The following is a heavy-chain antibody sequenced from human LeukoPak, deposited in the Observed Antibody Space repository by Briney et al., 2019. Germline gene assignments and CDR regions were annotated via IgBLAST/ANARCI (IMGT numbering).Heavy chain of an antibody. CDR1: GFTFRSYW. CDR2: INSDGSST. CDR3: ASGAVVVIANAHAFDI. D-gene: IGHD2-21*01. J-gene: IGHJ3*02. Sequence: GGSLRLSCAASGFTFRSYWMHWVRQAPGKGLVWVSRINSDGSSTSYADSVKGRFTISRDNAKNTLYLQMNSLRAEDTAVYYCASGAVVVIANAHAFDIWGQGTMVTVSS. V-gene: IGHV3-74*01.